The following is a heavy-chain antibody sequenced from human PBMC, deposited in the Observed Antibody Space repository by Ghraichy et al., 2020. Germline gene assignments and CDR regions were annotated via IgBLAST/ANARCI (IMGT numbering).Heavy chain of an antibody. CDR1: GFTFSSYS. V-gene: IGHV3-48*04. D-gene: IGHD3-16*01. CDR3: ARGSGALDDYVFYY. J-gene: IGHJ4*02. Sequence: GGSLRLSCAASGFTFSSYSMNWVRQAPGKGLEWVSFISSSSSTIYYADSVKGRFTISRDNAKNSLYLQMNSLRAEDTAVYYCARGSGALDDYVFYYWGQGTLVTVSS. CDR2: ISSSSSTI.